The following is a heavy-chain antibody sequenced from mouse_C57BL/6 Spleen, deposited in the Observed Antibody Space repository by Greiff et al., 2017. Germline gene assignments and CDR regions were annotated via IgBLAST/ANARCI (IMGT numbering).Heavy chain of an antibody. Sequence: EVMLVESGGGLVKPGGSLKLSCAASGFTFSDYGMHWVRQAPEKGLEWVAYISSGSSTIYYADTVKGRFTISRDNAKNTLFLQMTSLRSEDTAMYYCARYYYGSSYPYFDYWGQGTTLTVSS. J-gene: IGHJ2*01. V-gene: IGHV5-17*01. CDR1: GFTFSDYG. CDR2: ISSGSSTI. D-gene: IGHD1-1*01. CDR3: ARYYYGSSYPYFDY.